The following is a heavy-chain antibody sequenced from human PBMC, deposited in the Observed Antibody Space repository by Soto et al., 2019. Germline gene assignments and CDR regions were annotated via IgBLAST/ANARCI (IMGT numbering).Heavy chain of an antibody. V-gene: IGHV3-30-3*01. J-gene: IGHJ6*02. CDR3: ARVNGSGSYMSGYYYYGMDV. D-gene: IGHD3-10*01. Sequence: GGSLRLSCAASGFTFSSYAMHWVRQAPGKGLEWVAVISYDGSNKYYADSVKGGFTISRDNSKNTLYLQMNSLRAEDTAVYYCARVNGSGSYMSGYYYYGMDVWGQGTTVTVSS. CDR2: ISYDGSNK. CDR1: GFTFSSYA.